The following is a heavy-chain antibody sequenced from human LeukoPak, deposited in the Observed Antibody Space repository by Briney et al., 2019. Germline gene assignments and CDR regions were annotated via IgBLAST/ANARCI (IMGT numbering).Heavy chain of an antibody. CDR2: IKSKTYGGTT. CDR1: GFXFSNAW. D-gene: IGHD3-22*01. V-gene: IGHV3-15*01. CDR3: TTLTYDSSGYYY. J-gene: IGHJ4*02. Sequence: GGSLRLSCAASGFXFSNAWMSWVRQAPGKGLEWIGRIKSKTYGGTTDYAAPVKGRFTISIDDSKNTLYLQMNSLKTEDTAVYYCTTLTYDSSGYYYWGQGTLVTVSS.